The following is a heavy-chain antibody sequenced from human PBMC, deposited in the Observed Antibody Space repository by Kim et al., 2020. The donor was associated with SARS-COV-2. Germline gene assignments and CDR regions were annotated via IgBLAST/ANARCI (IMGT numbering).Heavy chain of an antibody. CDR1: GGSISSSSYY. V-gene: IGHV4-39*07. D-gene: IGHD1-26*01. Sequence: SETLSLTCTVSGGSISSSSYYWGWIRQPPGKGLEWIGSIYYSGSTYYNPSLKSRVTISVDTSKNQFSLKLSSVTAADTAVYYCARDHGGSLDYWGQGTL. J-gene: IGHJ4*02. CDR2: IYYSGST. CDR3: ARDHGGSLDY.